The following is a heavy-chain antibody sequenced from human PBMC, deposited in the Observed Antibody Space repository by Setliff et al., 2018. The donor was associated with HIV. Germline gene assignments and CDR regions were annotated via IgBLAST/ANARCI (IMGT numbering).Heavy chain of an antibody. CDR1: GGSISSSSYY. Sequence: SETLSLTCTVSGGSISSSSYYWGWIRQSPGKGLEWIGSIYYSGSTYYNPSLQGRVTISIDTSKFQFSLRLSSVTAADTAIYYCARGTAPRRGTNYGGNYLYYMDVWGKGTTVTVSS. CDR2: IYYSGST. J-gene: IGHJ6*03. CDR3: ARGTAPRRGTNYGGNYLYYMDV. D-gene: IGHD4-17*01. V-gene: IGHV4-39*07.